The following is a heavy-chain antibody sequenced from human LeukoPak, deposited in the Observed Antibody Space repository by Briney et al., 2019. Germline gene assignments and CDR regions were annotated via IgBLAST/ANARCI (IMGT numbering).Heavy chain of an antibody. D-gene: IGHD7-27*01. V-gene: IGHV4-59*01. CDR2: IFYSGST. CDR1: GGSINNYY. Sequence: SETLPLTCTVSGGSINNYYRSWIRQPPGKGLEWIGYIFYSGSTNYNPSLKSRVTISVDTSMHQFSLKLSSVTAADTAVYYCARVGRNWGTYLDYWGQGTPVTVSS. J-gene: IGHJ4*02. CDR3: ARVGRNWGTYLDY.